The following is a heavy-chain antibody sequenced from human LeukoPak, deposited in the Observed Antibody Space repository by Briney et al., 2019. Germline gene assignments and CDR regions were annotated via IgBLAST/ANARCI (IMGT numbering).Heavy chain of an antibody. CDR2: INPNSGGT. J-gene: IGHJ4*02. V-gene: IGHV1-2*02. Sequence: APVKVSCKASGYTFTGYYMHWVRQAPGQGLEWMGWINPNSGGTNYAQKFQGRVTMTRDTSISTAYMELSRLRSDDTAVYYCARGDGIAARPPPYWGQGTLVTVSS. CDR1: GYTFTGYY. D-gene: IGHD6-6*01. CDR3: ARGDGIAARPPPY.